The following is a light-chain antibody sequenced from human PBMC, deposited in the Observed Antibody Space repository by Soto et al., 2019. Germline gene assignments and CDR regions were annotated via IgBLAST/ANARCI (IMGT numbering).Light chain of an antibody. V-gene: IGKV1-5*01. CDR2: DAS. J-gene: IGKJ4*01. Sequence: DIQMTQSPSTLSASVGDRVTITCRASQSISSWLAWYQQKPGKAPKLLIYDASSLESGVPSRFGGSGSGTEFTLTISSLQPDDFATYYCQQYNSFALTFCGGTKVEIK. CDR1: QSISSW. CDR3: QQYNSFALT.